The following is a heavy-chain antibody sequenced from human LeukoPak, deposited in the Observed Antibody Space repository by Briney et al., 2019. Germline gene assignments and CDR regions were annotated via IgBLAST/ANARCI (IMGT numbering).Heavy chain of an antibody. CDR3: TKASGYSSGAVDY. CDR2: ISWNSGSI. D-gene: IGHD5-18*01. Sequence: GGSLRLSCAASGFTFDDYGMHWVRQAPGKGLEWVSGISWNSGSIGYADSVKGRFTISRDNAKSTLYLQTNSLRADDMALYYCTKASGYSSGAVDYWGQGTLVTISS. J-gene: IGHJ4*02. V-gene: IGHV3-9*03. CDR1: GFTFDDYG.